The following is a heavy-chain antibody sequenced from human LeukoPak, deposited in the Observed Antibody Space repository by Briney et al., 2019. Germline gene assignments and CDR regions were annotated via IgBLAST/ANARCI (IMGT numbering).Heavy chain of an antibody. CDR1: GFTFSSYA. CDR3: AKAKGYSSGYATVYFDY. V-gene: IGHV3-23*01. D-gene: IGHD5-18*01. Sequence: GGSLRLSCAASGFTFSSYAMSWVRQAPGKGLEWVSAISGSGGSTYYADSVKGRFTISRDNSKNTLYLQMNSLRAEDTAVYYCAKAKGYSSGYATVYFDYWGQGTLVTVSS. CDR2: ISGSGGST. J-gene: IGHJ4*02.